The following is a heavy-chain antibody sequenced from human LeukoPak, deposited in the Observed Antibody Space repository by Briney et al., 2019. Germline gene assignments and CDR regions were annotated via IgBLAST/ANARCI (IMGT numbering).Heavy chain of an antibody. D-gene: IGHD2-8*01. CDR2: ISAQHGQT. CDR3: AGSLGYCTSNVCYLKY. CDR1: GYSENFYG. J-gene: IGHJ4*02. V-gene: IGHV1-18*01. Sequence: GASVKVSCKTSGYSENFYGINWVRQVAGQGLEWMGWISAQHGQTEYAPNRQDRVTMTTDTYTNTVYMDLRSLRSDDTAVYYCAGSLGYCTSNVCYLKYWGQGTLVTVSS.